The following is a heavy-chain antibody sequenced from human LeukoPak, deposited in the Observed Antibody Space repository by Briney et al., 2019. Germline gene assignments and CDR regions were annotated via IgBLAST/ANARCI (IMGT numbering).Heavy chain of an antibody. V-gene: IGHV3-30*03. J-gene: IGHJ6*02. CDR3: ARAYYDSWNASIFYSFAMDV. CDR2: ISYDGSNE. D-gene: IGHD3-3*01. CDR1: GLTFSSHW. Sequence: GGSLRLSCAASGLTFSSHWMHWVRQAPGKGLEWVAVISYDGSNEYYADSVKGRLTISRDNSKNTLYLQMNNLRTEDTALYYCARAYYDSWNASIFYSFAMDVWGQGATVSVSS.